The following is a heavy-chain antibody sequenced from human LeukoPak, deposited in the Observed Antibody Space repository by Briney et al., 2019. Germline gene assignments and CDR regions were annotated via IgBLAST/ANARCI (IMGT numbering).Heavy chain of an antibody. CDR2: INVGNGDT. D-gene: IGHD1-1*01. CDR3: ARDRGGTGDFDY. J-gene: IGHJ4*02. V-gene: IGHV1-3*01. Sequence: ASVKVSCKASGYTFTNYVIHWVRRAPGQRPEWMGWINVGNGDTICSQKFQDRVTIARDTSASTAFMELSSLRSEDTAIYYCARDRGGTGDFDYWSQGTLVTVSS. CDR1: GYTFTNYV.